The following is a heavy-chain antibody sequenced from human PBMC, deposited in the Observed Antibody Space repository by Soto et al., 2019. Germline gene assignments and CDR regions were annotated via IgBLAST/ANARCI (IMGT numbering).Heavy chain of an antibody. Sequence: SETLSLTCTVSGGSISSGGYYWSWIRQHPGKGLEWIGYIYYSGSTYYNPSLKSRVTISVDTSKNQFSLKLSSVTAADTAVYYCARDRARDGYNSAGVYYFDYWGQGTLVTVSS. CDR2: IYYSGST. CDR1: GGSISSGGYY. J-gene: IGHJ4*02. CDR3: ARDRARDGYNSAGVYYFDY. D-gene: IGHD1-1*01. V-gene: IGHV4-31*03.